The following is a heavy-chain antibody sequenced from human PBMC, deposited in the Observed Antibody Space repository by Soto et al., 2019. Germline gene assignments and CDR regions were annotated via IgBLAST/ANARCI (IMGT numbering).Heavy chain of an antibody. Sequence: ASVKVSCKASGYTFTTYDNSWVRQATGQGLEWMGWMNPYSGNTGYAQKFQGRVTVTRNTSISTVYMELSGLRPDDTAVYYCARRKERSGPHYFDYWGQGSQFTVSS. CDR2: MNPYSGNT. J-gene: IGHJ4*02. CDR3: ARRKERSGPHYFDY. CDR1: GYTFTTYD. V-gene: IGHV1-8*01. D-gene: IGHD6-25*01.